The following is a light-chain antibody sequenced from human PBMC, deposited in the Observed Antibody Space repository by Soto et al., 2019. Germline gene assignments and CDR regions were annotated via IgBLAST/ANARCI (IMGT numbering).Light chain of an antibody. J-gene: IGKJ5*01. Sequence: DIQMTQSPSSLSASVGDRVTITCRESENINRQLNWYQQETGKAPKLLIYAASSLQNGVPSRFRGVGSGTDFTLIITNLQPEDFATYYCQQRYTALSITFGQGTRLEIK. CDR3: QQRYTALSIT. CDR1: ENINRQ. V-gene: IGKV1-39*01. CDR2: AAS.